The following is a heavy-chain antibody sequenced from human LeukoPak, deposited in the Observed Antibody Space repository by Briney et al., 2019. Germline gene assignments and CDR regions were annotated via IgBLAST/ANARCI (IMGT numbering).Heavy chain of an antibody. D-gene: IGHD1-26*01. J-gene: IGHJ4*02. Sequence: SETLSLTCTVSGGSISSYSWSWIRQPPGKGLEWIGYIYYSGSTYYNPSLKSRVTISVDTSKNQFSLKLSSVTAADTAVYYCARVRPAEWELLDSCFDYWGQGTLVTVSS. V-gene: IGHV4-59*06. CDR3: ARVRPAEWELLDSCFDY. CDR1: GGSISSYS. CDR2: IYYSGST.